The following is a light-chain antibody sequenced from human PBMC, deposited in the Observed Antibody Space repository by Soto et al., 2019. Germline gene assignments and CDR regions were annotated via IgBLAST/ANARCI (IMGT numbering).Light chain of an antibody. J-gene: IGKJ1*01. CDR1: QNINTT. CDR2: HTS. V-gene: IGKV3-15*01. CDR3: KHYNSYSES. Sequence: EIEMTQSPATLSLSPGERATLSCRASQNINTTLAWYQQSPGRAPRLFIYHTSTRATVIPDRFSGSGSGTEFTLTISSLQTEDFATYYCKHYNSYSESFGHGTTVELK.